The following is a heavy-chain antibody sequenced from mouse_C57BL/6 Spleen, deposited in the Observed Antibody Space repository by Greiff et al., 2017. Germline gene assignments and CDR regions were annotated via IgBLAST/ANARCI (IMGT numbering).Heavy chain of an antibody. CDR3: ARGYGSSYDYYAMDY. J-gene: IGHJ4*01. V-gene: IGHV1-4*01. D-gene: IGHD1-1*01. CDR2: ITPSSGYT. CDR1: GYTFTSYT. Sequence: QVQLQQSGAELARPGASVKMSCKASGYTFTSYTMHWVKQRPGQGLEWIGYITPSSGYTKYNQKFKDKATLTADKSSSTAYMQLSSLTSEDSAVYYCARGYGSSYDYYAMDYWGQGTSVTVSS.